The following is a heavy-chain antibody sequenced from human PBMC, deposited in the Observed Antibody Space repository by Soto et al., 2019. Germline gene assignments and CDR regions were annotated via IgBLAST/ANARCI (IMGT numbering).Heavy chain of an antibody. CDR1: GGSISSSNW. V-gene: IGHV4-4*02. CDR2: IYHSGST. CDR3: AREPPSHCSGGSCYSDP. Sequence: QVQLQESGPGLVKPSGTLSLTCAVSGGSISSSNWWSWVRQPPGKGLEWIGEIYHSGSTNYNPSLKSRVTISVDKSKNQFSLKLSSVTAADTAVYYCAREPPSHCSGGSCYSDPWGQGTLVTVSS. D-gene: IGHD2-15*01. J-gene: IGHJ5*02.